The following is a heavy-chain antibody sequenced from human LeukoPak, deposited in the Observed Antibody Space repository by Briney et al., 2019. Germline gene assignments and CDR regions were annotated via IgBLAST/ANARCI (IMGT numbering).Heavy chain of an antibody. CDR1: GYSFTSYW. CDR3: ARCPYGSGSPNWFDP. CDR2: IYPGDSDT. Sequence: GESLKISCQGSGYSFTSYWIGWVRQLPGKGLEWMGIIYPGDSDTRYSPSFQGQVTISADKSISTAYLQWSSLKASDTAMYYCARCPYGSGSPNWFDPWGQGTLVTVSS. D-gene: IGHD3-10*01. V-gene: IGHV5-51*01. J-gene: IGHJ5*02.